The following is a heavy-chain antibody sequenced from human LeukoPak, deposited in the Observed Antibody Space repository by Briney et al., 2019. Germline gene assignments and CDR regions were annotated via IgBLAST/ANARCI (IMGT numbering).Heavy chain of an antibody. Sequence: GGSLRLSCAASGFTFSSYGMHWVRQAPGKGLEWVAFIRYDGSNKYYADSVKGRFTISRDNSKNTLYLQMNSLRAEDTAVYYCAKDAFRYDTYYFDYWGQGTLVTLSS. CDR3: AKDAFRYDTYYFDY. J-gene: IGHJ4*02. CDR2: IRYDGSNK. D-gene: IGHD3-22*01. V-gene: IGHV3-30*02. CDR1: GFTFSSYG.